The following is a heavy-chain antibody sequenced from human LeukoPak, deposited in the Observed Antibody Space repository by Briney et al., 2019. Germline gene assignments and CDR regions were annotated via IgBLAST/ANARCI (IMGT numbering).Heavy chain of an antibody. CDR2: ISGSGGST. CDR3: ARESVYYDILTDYFRAHAINAAFEI. V-gene: IGHV3-23*01. CDR1: GFTFSSYW. Sequence: GGSLRLSCAASGFTFSSYWMHWVRQAPGKGLEWVSAISGSGGSTYYADSVKGRFTISRDNSKNTLYLQMNSLRAEDTAVYYCARESVYYDILTDYFRAHAINAAFEIWGQGTMVTVSS. D-gene: IGHD3-9*01. J-gene: IGHJ3*02.